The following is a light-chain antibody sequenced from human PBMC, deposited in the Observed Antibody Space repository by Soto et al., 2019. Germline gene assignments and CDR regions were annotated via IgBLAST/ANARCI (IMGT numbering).Light chain of an antibody. CDR1: SSDVGGYNY. Sequence: QSALTQPRSVSGSSGQSVTISCTGTSSDVGGYNYVSWYQQHPAKAPKLMIYDVSERPSGVPDRFSGSKSGNTASLTISGLQAEDEADYYCCSYAGSYTYVFGTGTKLTVL. V-gene: IGLV2-11*01. CDR2: DVS. J-gene: IGLJ1*01. CDR3: CSYAGSYTYV.